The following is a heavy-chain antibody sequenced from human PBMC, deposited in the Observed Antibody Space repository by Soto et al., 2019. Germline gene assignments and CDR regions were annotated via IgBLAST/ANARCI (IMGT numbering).Heavy chain of an antibody. CDR3: AKSWELRRFFAS. CDR2: IHHTGST. CDR1: GASIISENW. Sequence: QVQLQESGPGLVKPSGTLSLTCAVSGASIISENWWTWVRQSPGKGLEWIGEIHHTGSTTYNPSLDSRVTMSVDKSKNHVSLILSSVTAADTALYYCAKSWELRRFFASWGQGTLVTVSS. J-gene: IGHJ4*02. V-gene: IGHV4-4*02. D-gene: IGHD1-26*01.